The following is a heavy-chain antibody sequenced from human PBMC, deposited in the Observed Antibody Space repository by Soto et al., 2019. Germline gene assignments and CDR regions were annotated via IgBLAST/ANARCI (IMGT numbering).Heavy chain of an antibody. CDR3: ARADPDASVGY. CDR1: GGSISSGYYY. V-gene: IGHV4-30-4*01. CDR2: IYYSGNT. Sequence: SLTCSVSGGSISSGYYYWSWIRQPPGKGLEWIGNIYYSGNTYYNPSLKSRLIISIDTSKNQFSLKVGSVTAADTAVYYCARADPDASVGYWGQGTLVTVSS. J-gene: IGHJ4*02. D-gene: IGHD2-15*01.